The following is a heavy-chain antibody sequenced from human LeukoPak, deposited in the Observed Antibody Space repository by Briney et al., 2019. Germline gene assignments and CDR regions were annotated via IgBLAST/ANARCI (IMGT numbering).Heavy chain of an antibody. CDR1: GFTLSSYE. V-gene: IGHV3-23*01. J-gene: IGHJ6*03. CDR2: IGYGGSDT. CDR3: ARSLRVRGVPDYMDV. Sequence: PGGSLRLSCTVSGFTLSSYEMTWFRQAPGKGLEWVSSIGYGGSDTHYADSVKGRFTVSRDNSKNTLYLQLNSLRADDTAVYYCARSLRVRGVPDYMDVWGKGTTVTISS. D-gene: IGHD3-10*01.